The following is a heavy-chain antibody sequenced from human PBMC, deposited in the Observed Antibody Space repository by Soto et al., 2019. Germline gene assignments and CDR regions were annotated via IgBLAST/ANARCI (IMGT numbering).Heavy chain of an antibody. D-gene: IGHD2-15*01. CDR3: VQGRYPTMATPLDH. J-gene: IGHJ6*02. V-gene: IGHV3-9*01. CDR2: ISWDSSTI. CDR1: GFTFDNCG. Sequence: EVQLVESGGGLVQPGRSLRLSCAASGFTFDNCGMHWVRQAPGKGLEWVAGISWDSSTIGYADSVKGRFIISRDDAKNFLYLQMDSLRGEDTALYYCVQGRYPTMATPLDHWGQGTAVIVFS.